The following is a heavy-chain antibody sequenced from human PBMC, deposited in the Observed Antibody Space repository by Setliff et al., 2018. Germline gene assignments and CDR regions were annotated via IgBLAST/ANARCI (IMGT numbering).Heavy chain of an antibody. Sequence: SETLSLTCAVYGDSFSDYYWSWIRQPPVKGLEWIGESSHSGSTSYSPSLKSRATISLDTSRNQFSLRLTSVTAADTAVYYCASTPRRGLDIRTRVGAFDSWGQGTVVTVSS. CDR3: ASTPRRGLDIRTRVGAFDS. J-gene: IGHJ4*02. V-gene: IGHV4-34*01. CDR2: SSHSGST. D-gene: IGHD1-26*01. CDR1: GDSFSDYY.